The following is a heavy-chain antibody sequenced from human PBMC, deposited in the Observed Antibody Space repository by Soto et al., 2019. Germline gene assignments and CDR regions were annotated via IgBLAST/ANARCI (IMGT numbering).Heavy chain of an antibody. CDR1: GGTFSSYA. CDR3: ASRRVDSSGWFDY. V-gene: IGHV1-69*06. J-gene: IGHJ4*02. D-gene: IGHD6-19*01. CDR2: IIPIFGTA. Sequence: QVQLVQSGAEVKKPGSSVKVSCKASGGTFSSYAISWVRQAPGQGLEWMGGIIPIFGTANYAQKFQGRVTITADKSTSTAYMQLGSLRSEDTAVYYCASRRVDSSGWFDYWGQGTLVTVSS.